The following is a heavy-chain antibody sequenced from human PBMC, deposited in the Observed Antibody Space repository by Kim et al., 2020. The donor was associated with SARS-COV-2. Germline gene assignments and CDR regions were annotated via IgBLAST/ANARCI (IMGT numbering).Heavy chain of an antibody. V-gene: IGHV3-49*04. CDR3: TRTYCGADCYYWFDP. D-gene: IGHD2-21*02. CDR2: IASKAFGGTR. Sequence: GGSLRLSCTASGFRFADYSINWVRQAPGKGLEWVGFIASKAFGGTREYAASVKGRFSISRDDSKAIAYLQMNGLRTEETAEYFCTRTYCGADCYYWFDPWGQGTLVTVSS. CDR1: GFRFADYS. J-gene: IGHJ5*02.